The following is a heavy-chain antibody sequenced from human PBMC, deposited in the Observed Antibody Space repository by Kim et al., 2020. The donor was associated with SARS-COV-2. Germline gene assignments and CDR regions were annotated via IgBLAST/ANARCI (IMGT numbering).Heavy chain of an antibody. CDR3: ARGGGYCGGDCYWYAFDI. V-gene: IGHV3-21*01. D-gene: IGHD2-21*02. Sequence: GGSLRLSCAASGFTFSSYSMNWVRQAPGKGLEWVSSISSSSSYIYYADSVKGRFTISRDNAKNSLYLQMNSLRAEDTAVYYCARGGGYCGGDCYWYAFDIWGQGTMVTVSS. CDR1: GFTFSSYS. J-gene: IGHJ3*02. CDR2: ISSSSSYI.